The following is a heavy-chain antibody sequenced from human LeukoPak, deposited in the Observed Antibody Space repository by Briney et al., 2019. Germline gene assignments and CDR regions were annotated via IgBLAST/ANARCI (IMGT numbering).Heavy chain of an antibody. J-gene: IGHJ4*02. CDR2: ISGSGDNT. Sequence: GGSLRLSCAASGFTFRSYWMSWVRQAPGKGLEWVSTISGSGDNTYYADSVKGRFTISRDNSKNTLYLQMNSLRAEDAAVYYCARVTYGSGTYGAFDYWGQGTLVTVSS. D-gene: IGHD3-10*01. CDR3: ARVTYGSGTYGAFDY. CDR1: GFTFRSYW. V-gene: IGHV3-23*01.